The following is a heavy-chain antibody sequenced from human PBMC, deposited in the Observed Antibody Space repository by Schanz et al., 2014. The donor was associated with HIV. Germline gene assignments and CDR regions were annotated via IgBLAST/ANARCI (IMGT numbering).Heavy chain of an antibody. CDR3: ARDRMVYAQAPLYYFDY. Sequence: QVQLVESGGGVVQPGRSLRLSCAASGFTFSSYGMHWVRQAPGKGLEWVAVIWFDGRNKYYGDSVKGRFMISRDNSNNTLYLQMNSLRAEDTAVYYCARDRMVYAQAPLYYFDYWGQGTLVTVSS. D-gene: IGHD2-8*01. V-gene: IGHV3-33*01. CDR1: GFTFSSYG. CDR2: IWFDGRNK. J-gene: IGHJ4*02.